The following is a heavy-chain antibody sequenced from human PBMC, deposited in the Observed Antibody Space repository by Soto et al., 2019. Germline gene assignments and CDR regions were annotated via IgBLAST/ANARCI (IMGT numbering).Heavy chain of an antibody. CDR1: GYTFTSYG. D-gene: IGHD2-2*01. CDR2: ISAYNGNT. CDR3: ARGSSSSSPLRMYDYGMDV. Sequence: QVQLVQSGAEVKKPGASVKVSCKASGYTFTSYGISWVRQAPGQGLEWMGWISAYNGNTNYAQKLQGRVTMTTDTSTSTAYMELRSVRTDDTAVYYCARGSSSSSPLRMYDYGMDVWGQGTTVPVSS. V-gene: IGHV1-18*01. J-gene: IGHJ6*02.